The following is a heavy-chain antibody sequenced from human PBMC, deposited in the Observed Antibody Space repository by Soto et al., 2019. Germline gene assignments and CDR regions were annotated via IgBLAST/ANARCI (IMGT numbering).Heavy chain of an antibody. CDR1: GGTFASYS. J-gene: IGHJ6*02. CDR3: ARDPVDLFGYMDV. V-gene: IGHV1-69*08. Sequence: SKESGGTFASYSITWVRQAPGQRLEWMGEIIPLLKTVNYAQKFQGRVTITGDRSTSTVYMALSRLRSDDTAVYYCARDPVDLFGYMDVWGHGTTVTVS. D-gene: IGHD6-25*01. CDR2: IIPLLKTV.